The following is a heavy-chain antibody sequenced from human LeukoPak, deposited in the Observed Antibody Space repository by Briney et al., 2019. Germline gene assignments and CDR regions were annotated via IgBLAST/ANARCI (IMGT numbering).Heavy chain of an antibody. D-gene: IGHD4-11*01. Sequence: GASVKVSCKASGGTFSSYAISWVRQAPGQGLEWMGGIIPIFGTANYAQKFQGRVTITTDESTSTAYMELSSLRSEDTAVYYCARGSNYYNYFDYWGQGTLVTVSS. CDR3: ARGSNYYNYFDY. CDR2: IIPIFGTA. J-gene: IGHJ4*02. CDR1: GGTFSSYA. V-gene: IGHV1-69*05.